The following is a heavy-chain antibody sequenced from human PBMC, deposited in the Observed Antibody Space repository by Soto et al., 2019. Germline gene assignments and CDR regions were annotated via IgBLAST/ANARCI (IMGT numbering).Heavy chain of an antibody. CDR1: GFTFSSYD. D-gene: IGHD3-16*02. V-gene: IGHV3-33*01. Sequence: QVQLVESGGGVVQPGRSLRLSCAASGFTFSSYDMHWVRQAPGKGLEWVAVIWYDGSNKYYADSVKGRFTISRDNSKNTLYLQRNSRRAEDTAVYYGARGGVWGSYRHTFDYWGQGTLVTVSS. J-gene: IGHJ4*02. CDR2: IWYDGSNK. CDR3: ARGGVWGSYRHTFDY.